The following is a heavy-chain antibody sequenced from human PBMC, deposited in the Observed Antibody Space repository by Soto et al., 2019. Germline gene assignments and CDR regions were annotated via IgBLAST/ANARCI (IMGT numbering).Heavy chain of an antibody. CDR1: GGSISSYY. J-gene: IGHJ5*02. D-gene: IGHD6-6*01. CDR2: IYYSGST. CDR3: ARSYSSSSWFDH. V-gene: IGHV4-59*01. Sequence: ETLSRTCAVSGGSISSYYWSWIRQPPVKGLEWIGYIYYSGSTNYNPSLKSRVTISVDTSKNQFSLKLSSVTAADTAVYYCARSYSSSSWFDHWGQGTLVTVSS.